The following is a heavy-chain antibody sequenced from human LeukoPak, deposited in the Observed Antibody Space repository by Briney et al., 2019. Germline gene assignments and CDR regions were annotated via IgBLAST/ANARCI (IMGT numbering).Heavy chain of an antibody. CDR3: ASTLYCSSTSCRDPHQS. J-gene: IGHJ4*02. V-gene: IGHV1-2*06. CDR1: GYTFTSYG. Sequence: GASVKVSCKASGYTFTSYGISWVRQAPGQGLEWMGRINPNSGGTNYAQKFQGRVTMTRDTSISTAYMELSRLRSDDTAVYYCASTLYCSSTSCRDPHQSWGQGTLVTVSS. CDR2: INPNSGGT. D-gene: IGHD2-2*01.